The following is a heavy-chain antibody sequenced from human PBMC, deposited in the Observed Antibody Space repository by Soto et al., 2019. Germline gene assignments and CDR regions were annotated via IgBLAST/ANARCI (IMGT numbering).Heavy chain of an antibody. CDR2: IIPIFDTT. J-gene: IGHJ6*02. V-gene: IGHV1-69*06. CDR3: ARVGWEIPPRFFGMDV. D-gene: IGHD1-26*01. CDR1: GGTFSSYA. Sequence: QVQLVQSGAEMKKPGSSVKVSCRASGGTFSSYAISWVRQAPGQGLEWMGGIIPIFDTTIYAQKFQGRVTITADKSTGTAYMELSSLTSDDTAVYFCARVGWEIPPRFFGMDVWGQGTTVTVSS.